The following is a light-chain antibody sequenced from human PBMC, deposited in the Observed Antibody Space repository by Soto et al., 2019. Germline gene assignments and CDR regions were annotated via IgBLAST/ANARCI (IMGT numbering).Light chain of an antibody. V-gene: IGLV1-40*01. CDR3: QSYDSSLGAYV. CDR1: SSNIGAGYD. Sequence: QSVLTQPPSVSGAPGQRVTISCTGSSSNIGAGYDVHWYQQLPETAPKLLIYGNSNRPSGVPDRFSGSKSGTSASLAITGLQAEDEADYYCQSYDSSLGAYVFGTGTKVTVL. J-gene: IGLJ1*01. CDR2: GNS.